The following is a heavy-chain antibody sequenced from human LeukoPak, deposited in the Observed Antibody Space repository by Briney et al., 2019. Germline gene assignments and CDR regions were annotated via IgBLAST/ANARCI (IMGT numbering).Heavy chain of an antibody. J-gene: IGHJ3*02. Sequence: SETLSLTCTVSGGSISSGGYYWSWIRQPPGKGLEWIGYIYHSGSTYYNPSLKSRVTISVDRSKNQFSLKLSSVTAADTAVYYCARECSSTSCSASYDAFDIWGQGTMVTVSS. CDR2: IYHSGST. CDR3: ARECSSTSCSASYDAFDI. CDR1: GGSISSGGYY. V-gene: IGHV4-30-2*01. D-gene: IGHD2-2*01.